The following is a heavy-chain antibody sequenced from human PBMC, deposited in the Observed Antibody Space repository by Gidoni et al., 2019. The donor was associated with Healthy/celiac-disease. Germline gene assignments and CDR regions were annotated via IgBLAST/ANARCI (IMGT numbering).Heavy chain of an antibody. CDR2: IYYSGST. CDR1: GGSISSSSYY. Sequence: QLQLQESGPGLVKPSETLSLTCTVSGGSISSSSYYWGWIRQPPGKGLEWIGSIYYSGSTYYNPSLKSRVTISVDTSKNQFSLKLSSVTAADTAVYYCARHEWIQLWLGASLFGAHDYWGQGTLVTVSS. CDR3: ARHEWIQLWLGASLFGAHDY. J-gene: IGHJ4*02. V-gene: IGHV4-39*01. D-gene: IGHD5-18*01.